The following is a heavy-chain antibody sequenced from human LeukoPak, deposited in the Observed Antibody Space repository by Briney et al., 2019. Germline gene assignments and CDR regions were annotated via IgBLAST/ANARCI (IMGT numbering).Heavy chain of an antibody. CDR2: MYHSGST. Sequence: ASETLSLTCVVSGYSLTSGYYWGWIRQPPGKGLEGIATMYHSGSTYYKPSLKSRVTISVDTSKNQFSLKVSSVTAADTAVYYCARMCGGDCRGGFDYWGQGTLVTVSS. V-gene: IGHV4-38-2*01. J-gene: IGHJ4*02. CDR3: ARMCGGDCRGGFDY. D-gene: IGHD2-21*01. CDR1: GYSLTSGYY.